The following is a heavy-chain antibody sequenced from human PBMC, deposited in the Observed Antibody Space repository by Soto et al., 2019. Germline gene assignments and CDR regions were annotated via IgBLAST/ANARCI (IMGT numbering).Heavy chain of an antibody. D-gene: IGHD3-16*02. V-gene: IGHV1-3*05. CDR2: INPANVNT. CDR3: TRSAISPYGGLIGPFDY. CDR1: GYTFTAYA. J-gene: IGHJ4*02. Sequence: QVQLAQSGAEERKPGASVKVSCEATGYTFTAYAMHWVRQAPGQRLEWMGWINPANVNTKYSQKFQGRITITSDTSANTVYMELNSLTSEDTAMYYCTRSAISPYGGLIGPFDYWGQGNLVTVSS.